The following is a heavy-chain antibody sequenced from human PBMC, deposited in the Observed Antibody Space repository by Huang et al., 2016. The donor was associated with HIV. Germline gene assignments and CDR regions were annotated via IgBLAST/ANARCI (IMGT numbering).Heavy chain of an antibody. CDR2: IYFSGGT. CDR1: GGSIRSDIYY. Sequence: QLQLQESGPGLVKPSETLSLPCTVSGGSIRSDIYYWGWIRQPPGKGLAGIGSIYFSGGTYYNPSLKRRVTITVDTSKNHFSLRMRSVTAADTAVYYCARLPGSITMIRGVITDPYWGQGTLVTVSS. CDR3: ARLPGSITMIRGVITDPY. D-gene: IGHD3-10*01. J-gene: IGHJ4*02. V-gene: IGHV4-39*02.